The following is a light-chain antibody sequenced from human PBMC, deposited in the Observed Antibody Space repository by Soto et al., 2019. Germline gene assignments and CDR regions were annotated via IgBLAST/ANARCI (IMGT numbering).Light chain of an antibody. Sequence: DIQMTQSPCTLSASVGDRVTITCRASQSIRSWLAWYQQKPGKGPNLLIYKASTLERGVPSRFSGSGSETEFTLVIASLQPDDFATYFCQQYHIYPITFGGGTKVEIK. CDR2: KAS. CDR3: QQYHIYPIT. J-gene: IGKJ4*01. CDR1: QSIRSW. V-gene: IGKV1-5*03.